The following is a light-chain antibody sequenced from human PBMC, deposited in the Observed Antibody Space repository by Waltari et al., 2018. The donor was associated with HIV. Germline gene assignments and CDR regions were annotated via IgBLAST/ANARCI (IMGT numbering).Light chain of an antibody. J-gene: IGLJ2*01. V-gene: IGLV1-40*01. CDR3: QSYDNSLSNVV. CDR2: DNR. Sequence: QLPGSAPKLLMFDNRKRPSGVPDRFSGSKSGTSASLVITGLQAADEAVYYCQSYDNSLSNVVFGGGTKLIVL.